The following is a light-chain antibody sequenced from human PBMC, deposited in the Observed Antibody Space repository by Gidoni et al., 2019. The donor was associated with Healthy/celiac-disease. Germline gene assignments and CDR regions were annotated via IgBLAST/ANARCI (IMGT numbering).Light chain of an antibody. CDR2: AAS. CDR3: QQSYSIPLT. J-gene: IGKJ5*01. Sequence: DIQMTQSPSSLSASVGDRVTITCRASQSIRSYLNWYQQKLGKAPKPLIYAASSLQSGVPSRFSGSGSGTDFTLTISSLQPEDFATYYCQQSYSIPLTFGQGTRLEIK. CDR1: QSIRSY. V-gene: IGKV1-39*01.